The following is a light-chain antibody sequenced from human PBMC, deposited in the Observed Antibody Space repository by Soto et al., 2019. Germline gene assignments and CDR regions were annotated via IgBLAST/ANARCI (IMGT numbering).Light chain of an antibody. Sequence: DIQMTHSPSTLSASVLDRVTITCRSSQSVRSWLAWYQQKPGKAPKLLMYKASSLESGVPSRFSGSGSETEFTLTISSLQPEDFATYYCQQINSYPHFGQGTRLEIK. CDR1: QSVRSW. CDR3: QQINSYPH. CDR2: KAS. V-gene: IGKV1-5*03. J-gene: IGKJ5*01.